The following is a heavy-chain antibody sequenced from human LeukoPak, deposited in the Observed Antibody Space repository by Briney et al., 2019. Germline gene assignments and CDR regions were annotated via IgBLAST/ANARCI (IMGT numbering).Heavy chain of an antibody. CDR3: ARARSPASGTYVSPGTPKHFDY. D-gene: IGHD1-26*01. V-gene: IGHV4-39*07. Sequence: PSETLSLTCTVSGAFISTRGYFWGWIRQPPGKGLEWIGSIYYSGSTYNNPSLKSRVTISFDTSNNQFSLKVTSVTAADTAVYYCARARSPASGTYVSPGTPKHFDYWGQGILVTVPS. CDR2: IYYSGST. CDR1: GAFISTRGYF. J-gene: IGHJ4*02.